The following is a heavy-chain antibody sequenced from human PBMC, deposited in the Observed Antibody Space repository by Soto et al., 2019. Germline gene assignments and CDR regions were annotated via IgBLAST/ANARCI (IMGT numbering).Heavy chain of an antibody. D-gene: IGHD6-19*01. CDR1: GYSLSSCSY. Sequence: SEALSLPCAVSGYSLSSCSYCGCIRQPPGKGPEWIASIYHGGTTFYNPSLKSRVTLSVDTSKNHYSLKLRSVTAADTAVYYCARVHVMVVAGSTFDYWGPGILVTVSS. CDR3: ARVHVMVVAGSTFDY. J-gene: IGHJ4*01. CDR2: IYHGGTT. V-gene: IGHV4-38-2*01.